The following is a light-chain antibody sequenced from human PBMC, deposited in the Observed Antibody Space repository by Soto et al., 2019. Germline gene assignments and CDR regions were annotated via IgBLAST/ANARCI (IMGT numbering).Light chain of an antibody. Sequence: QSVLTQPASVSGSPGQSITISCTGTSSDVGSYNYVSWYQQHPGKAPKLLIYDVSNRPSGVSNLFSGSNSCNTASLTISGLLAEDEADYYCSSYSISSTLVVFGGGTKLTVL. J-gene: IGLJ2*01. CDR3: SSYSISSTLVV. CDR2: DVS. V-gene: IGLV2-14*01. CDR1: SSDVGSYNY.